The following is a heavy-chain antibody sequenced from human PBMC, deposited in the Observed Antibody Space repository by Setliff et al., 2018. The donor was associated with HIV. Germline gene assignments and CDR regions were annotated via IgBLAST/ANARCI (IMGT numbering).Heavy chain of an antibody. D-gene: IGHD6-13*01. CDR1: GFTFDDYA. Sequence: GGSLRLSCAASGFTFDDYAMHWVRQAPGKGLEWVSLISWDGGSTYYADSMKGRFTISRDNSKNSLYLQMNSLRAEDTALYYCAKDNDSSSWSFQLDYWGQGTLVTVSS. V-gene: IGHV3-43D*03. CDR2: ISWDGGST. CDR3: AKDNDSSSWSFQLDY. J-gene: IGHJ4*02.